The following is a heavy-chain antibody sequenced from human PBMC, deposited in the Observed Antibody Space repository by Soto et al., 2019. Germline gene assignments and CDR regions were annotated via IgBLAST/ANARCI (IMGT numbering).Heavy chain of an antibody. J-gene: IGHJ4*02. CDR2: IYYSGST. Sequence: SETLSLTCTVSVYSISTGYYWAWVRQSPGKGLEWIGYIYYSGSTYYNPSLKSRVTISVDTSKNQFSLKLSSVTAADTAVYYCARDSITGTTVFDYWGQGTLVTVSS. CDR1: VYSISTGYY. D-gene: IGHD1-7*01. CDR3: ARDSITGTTVFDY. V-gene: IGHV4-38-2*02.